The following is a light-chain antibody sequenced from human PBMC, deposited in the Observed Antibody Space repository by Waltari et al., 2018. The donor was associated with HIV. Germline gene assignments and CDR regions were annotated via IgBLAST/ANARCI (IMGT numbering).Light chain of an antibody. Sequence: SFQLTQSPSLSVSPGQTATITCSGDALPNQHVSWYRLRPGQAPLNLIYKDKQRPSGIPERISASTSGTTVTLTISEAQAEDEADYFCQSTDSSGTVVFGGGTRLTVL. V-gene: IGLV3-25*03. J-gene: IGLJ2*01. CDR1: ALPNQH. CDR2: KDK. CDR3: QSTDSSGTVV.